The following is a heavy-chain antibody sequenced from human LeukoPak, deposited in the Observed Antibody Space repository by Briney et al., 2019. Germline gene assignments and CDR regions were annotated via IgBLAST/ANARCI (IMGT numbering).Heavy chain of an antibody. J-gene: IGHJ6*03. D-gene: IGHD2-2*01. Sequence: SETLSLTCTVSGGSISSYYWSWIRQPPGKGLEWIGYIYYSGSTNYNPSLKRRVTISVDTSKDQFSLKLSSVTAADTAVYYCATGRNRVVPAVTYSYYYYYMDVWGKGTTVTVSS. CDR1: GGSISSYY. CDR2: IYYSGST. CDR3: ATGRNRVVPAVTYSYYYYYMDV. V-gene: IGHV4-59*01.